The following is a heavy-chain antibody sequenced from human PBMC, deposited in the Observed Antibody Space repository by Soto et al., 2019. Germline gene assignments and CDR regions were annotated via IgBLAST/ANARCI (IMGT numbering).Heavy chain of an antibody. CDR3: ARVTGPVSAIDY. Sequence: TSETLSLTCAVYGGSFSGYYWSWIRQPPGKGLEWIGEINHSGSTNYNPSLKSRVTISVDTSKNQFSLKLSSVTAADTAVYYCARVTGPVSAIDYWGQGTPVTVSS. V-gene: IGHV4-34*01. CDR2: INHSGST. D-gene: IGHD1-20*01. CDR1: GGSFSGYY. J-gene: IGHJ4*02.